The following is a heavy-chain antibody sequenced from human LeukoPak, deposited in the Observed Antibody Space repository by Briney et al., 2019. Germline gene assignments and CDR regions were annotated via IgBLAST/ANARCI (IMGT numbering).Heavy chain of an antibody. D-gene: IGHD4-17*01. CDR2: IKQDGSEK. CDR1: GFTFSSYW. J-gene: IGHJ6*03. CDR3: ARVYGDYVNYYYMDV. V-gene: IGHV3-7*01. Sequence: GGSLRLSCAASGFTFSSYWMSWVRQAPGKGLEWVANIKQDGSEKYYVDPVKGRFTISRDNAKNSLYLQMNSLRAEDTAVYYCARVYGDYVNYYYMDVWGKGTTVTVSS.